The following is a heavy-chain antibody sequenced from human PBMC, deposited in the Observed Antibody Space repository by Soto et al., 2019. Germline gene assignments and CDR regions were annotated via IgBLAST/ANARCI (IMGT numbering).Heavy chain of an antibody. Sequence: PGGSLRLSCAASGFTFSGHWMHWVRQTPGKGPVWVSRINDGGSSTKYADSVKGRFTIARDNAKNTVFLQMSSLRAEDTAVYYCAREVIAATGTIRWFDPWGQGTLVSVSS. J-gene: IGHJ5*02. D-gene: IGHD6-25*01. CDR2: INDGGSST. V-gene: IGHV3-74*03. CDR3: AREVIAATGTIRWFDP. CDR1: GFTFSGHW.